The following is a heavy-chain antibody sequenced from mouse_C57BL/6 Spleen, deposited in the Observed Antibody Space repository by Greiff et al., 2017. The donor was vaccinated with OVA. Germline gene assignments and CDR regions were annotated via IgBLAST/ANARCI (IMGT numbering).Heavy chain of an antibody. CDR1: GYTFTDYE. CDR2: IDPETGGT. D-gene: IGHD1-1*01. V-gene: IGHV1-15*01. CDR3: TRDYYGSRPWFAY. Sequence: QVQLKQSGAELVRPGASVTLSCKASGYTFTDYEMHWVKQTPVHGLEWIGSIDPETGGTAYNQKFKGKAILTADKSSSTAYMELRSLTSEDSAVYYCTRDYYGSRPWFAYWGQGTLVTVSA. J-gene: IGHJ3*01.